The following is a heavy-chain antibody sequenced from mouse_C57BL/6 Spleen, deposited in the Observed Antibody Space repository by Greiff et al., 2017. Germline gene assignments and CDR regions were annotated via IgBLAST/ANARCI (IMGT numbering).Heavy chain of an antibody. CDR3: AREGGSGPLFDD. Sequence: QVQLQQPGAELVRPGSSVKLSCTASGYTFTSYWMDWVKQRPGQGLEWIGNIYPSDSETHYNQKFKDKATLTVDKSSSTAYMQLSSLTSEDSAVFYSAREGGSGPLFDDWGQGATLTVAS. D-gene: IGHD1-1*01. CDR2: IYPSDSET. J-gene: IGHJ2*01. CDR1: GYTFTSYW. V-gene: IGHV1-61*01.